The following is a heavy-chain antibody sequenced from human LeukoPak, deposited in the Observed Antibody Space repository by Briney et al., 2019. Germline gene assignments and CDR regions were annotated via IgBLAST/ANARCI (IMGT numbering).Heavy chain of an antibody. J-gene: IGHJ5*02. CDR1: GGSISSYY. CDR2: IYYSGST. D-gene: IGHD6-13*01. Sequence: SETLSLTCTVSGGSISSYYWSWIRQPPGKGLESIGYIYYSGSTIYNPSLKSRVTISVDTSKNQFSLKLSSVTAADTAVYYCARDYIAAAGSFDPWGQGTLVTVSS. CDR3: ARDYIAAAGSFDP. V-gene: IGHV4-59*01.